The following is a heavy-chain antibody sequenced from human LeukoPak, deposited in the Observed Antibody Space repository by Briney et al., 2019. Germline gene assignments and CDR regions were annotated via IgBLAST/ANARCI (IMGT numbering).Heavy chain of an antibody. Sequence: SETLSLTCIVSGGXISSYYCSWIRQPPGKGLEWIGYIYYSGSTNYNPSLRSRVTISVDTSKNQFSLKLSSVTAADTAVYYCAIDVGYCSGGSCYSMAYWGQGTLVTVSS. J-gene: IGHJ4*02. V-gene: IGHV4-59*01. CDR3: AIDVGYCSGGSCYSMAY. D-gene: IGHD2-15*01. CDR2: IYYSGST. CDR1: GGXISSYY.